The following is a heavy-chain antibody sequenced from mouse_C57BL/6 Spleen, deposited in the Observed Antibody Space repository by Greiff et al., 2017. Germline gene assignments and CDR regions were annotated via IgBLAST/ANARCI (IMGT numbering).Heavy chain of an antibody. D-gene: IGHD4-1*01. J-gene: IGHJ2*01. Sequence: EVQLQESGPGLVKPSQSLSLTCSVTGYSITSGYYWNWIRQFPGNKLEWMGYISYDGSNNYNPSLKNRISITRDTSKNQFFLKLNSVTTEDTATYYCARDRTGTFDYWGQGTTRTVSS. CDR2: ISYDGSN. V-gene: IGHV3-6*01. CDR1: GYSITSGYY. CDR3: ARDRTGTFDY.